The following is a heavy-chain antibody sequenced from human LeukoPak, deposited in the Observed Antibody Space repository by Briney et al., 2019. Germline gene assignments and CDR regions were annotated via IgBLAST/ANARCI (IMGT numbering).Heavy chain of an antibody. CDR1: GGTFSRYA. CDR2: IIPIFGTA. J-gene: IGHJ5*02. D-gene: IGHD4-23*01. CDR3: ARDNSVEDTAWWFDP. V-gene: IGHV1-69*05. Sequence: GASVKVSCKASGGTFSRYAISWVRQAPGQGLEWMGGIIPIFGTANYAQKFQGRVTMTRDMSTSTDYMELSSLRSEDTAVYYCARDNSVEDTAWWFDPWGQGTLVTVSS.